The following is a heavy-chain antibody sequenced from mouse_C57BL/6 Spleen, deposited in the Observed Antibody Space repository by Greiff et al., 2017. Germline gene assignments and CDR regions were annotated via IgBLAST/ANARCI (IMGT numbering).Heavy chain of an antibody. Sequence: QVQLQQPGAELVKPGASVKLSCKASGYTFTSYWMQWVKQRPGQGLEWIGEIDPSDSYTNYNQKFKGKATLTVDTASSTAYMQLSSLTSDDSAVYYCARAQLGQGYWGQGTTLTVSS. CDR3: ARAQLGQGY. CDR2: IDPSDSYT. J-gene: IGHJ2*01. V-gene: IGHV1-50*01. D-gene: IGHD4-1*02. CDR1: GYTFTSYW.